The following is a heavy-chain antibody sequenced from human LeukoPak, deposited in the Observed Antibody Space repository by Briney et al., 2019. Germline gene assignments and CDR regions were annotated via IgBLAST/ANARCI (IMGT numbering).Heavy chain of an antibody. V-gene: IGHV4-59*01. D-gene: IGHD6-6*01. J-gene: IGHJ4*02. CDR3: ARWGSIAVARFDY. Sequence: SETLSLTCTVSGGSISNYYWSWIRQPPGKGLEWVGYIYYTGSTNYNPSLTSRVNISVDTSKNQFSLNLTSVTAADTAVYYCARWGSIAVARFDYWGQGTLVTVSS. CDR1: GGSISNYY. CDR2: IYYTGST.